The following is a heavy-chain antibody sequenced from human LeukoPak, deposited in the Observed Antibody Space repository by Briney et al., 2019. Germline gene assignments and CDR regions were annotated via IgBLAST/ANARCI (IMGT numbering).Heavy chain of an antibody. CDR1: GYTFTGYW. CDR3: ARGRLAAAFAAFDN. Sequence: GESLKISCKGSGYTFTGYWIGWVRQLPGKGLEWMGIIYPGDSDTRYSPSFQGQVTISADKSLTTAYLQWSSLKASDTAMYYCARGRLAAAFAAFDNWGQGTMVTVSS. J-gene: IGHJ3*02. D-gene: IGHD6-13*01. CDR2: IYPGDSDT. V-gene: IGHV5-51*01.